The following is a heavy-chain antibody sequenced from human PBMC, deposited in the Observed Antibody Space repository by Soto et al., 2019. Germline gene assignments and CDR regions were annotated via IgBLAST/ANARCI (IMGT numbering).Heavy chain of an antibody. CDR3: ARDTGTDYSLAF. J-gene: IGHJ4*02. V-gene: IGHV3-33*01. Sequence: YAIRWVSQEQGKGLEWVAYIWYDGSNSFFGDSVKGRFTISRDNSRDTVYLQMTGLRAEDTAVYYCARDTGTDYSLAFWGQAHLVSVSS. CDR1: YA. CDR2: IWYDGSNS. D-gene: IGHD3-9*01.